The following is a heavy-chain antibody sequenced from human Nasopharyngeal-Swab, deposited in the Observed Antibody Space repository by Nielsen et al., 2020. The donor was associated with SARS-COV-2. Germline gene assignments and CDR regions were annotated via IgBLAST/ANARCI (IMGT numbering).Heavy chain of an antibody. CDR2: IYPGDSDT. J-gene: IGHJ1*01. V-gene: IGHV5-51*01. CDR3: ARLRSSSWYDPGDFQH. D-gene: IGHD6-13*01. Sequence: GGSLRLSCKGSGYSLTSYWIGWVRQMPGKGLEWMGIIYPGDSDTRYSPSFQGQVTISADKFISTAYLQWSSLKASDTAMYYCARLRSSSWYDPGDFQHWGQGTLVTVSS. CDR1: GYSLTSYW.